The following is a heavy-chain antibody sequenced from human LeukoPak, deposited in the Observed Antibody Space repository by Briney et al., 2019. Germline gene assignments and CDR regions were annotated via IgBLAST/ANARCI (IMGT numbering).Heavy chain of an antibody. Sequence: KPSETLSLTCTVSSDSFSSYYWAWIRKPAGKGLKWLGRLYPGVSTNYSPSLKSRLTMSVDTSKNQFSLKLTSMTAADTAVYFCARSAVTRAGVFDYWGRGTLVTVSS. CDR1: SDSFSSYY. CDR3: ARSAVTRAGVFDY. J-gene: IGHJ4*02. CDR2: LYPGVST. V-gene: IGHV4-4*07. D-gene: IGHD4-17*01.